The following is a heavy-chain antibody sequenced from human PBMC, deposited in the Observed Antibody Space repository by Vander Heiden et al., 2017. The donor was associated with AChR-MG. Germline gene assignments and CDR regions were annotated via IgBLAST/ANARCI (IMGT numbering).Heavy chain of an antibody. CDR1: GFTFSSYS. V-gene: IGHV3-21*01. CDR2: ISSSSSYI. J-gene: IGHJ4*02. CDR3: ARGVAKGSQWLVPGADY. D-gene: IGHD6-19*01. Sequence: EVQLVESGGGLVKPGGSLRLSCAASGFTFSSYSMNWVRQAPGKGLEWVSSISSSSSYIYYADSVKGRFTISRDNAKNSLYLQMNSLRAEDTAVYYCARGVAKGSQWLVPGADYWGQGTLVTVSS.